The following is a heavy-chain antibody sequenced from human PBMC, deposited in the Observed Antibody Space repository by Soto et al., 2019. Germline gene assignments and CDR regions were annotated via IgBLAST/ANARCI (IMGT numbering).Heavy chain of an antibody. CDR3: ARDYSSSADYYYYYGMDV. V-gene: IGHV3-33*01. Sequence: QVQLVESGGGVVQPGRSLRLSCAASGFTFSSYGMHWVRQAPGKGLEWVAVIWYDGSNKYYADSVKGRFTISRDNSKNTLYLQMNSLRAEDTAVYYCARDYSSSADYYYYYGMDVWGQGTTVTVSS. D-gene: IGHD6-6*01. J-gene: IGHJ6*02. CDR2: IWYDGSNK. CDR1: GFTFSSYG.